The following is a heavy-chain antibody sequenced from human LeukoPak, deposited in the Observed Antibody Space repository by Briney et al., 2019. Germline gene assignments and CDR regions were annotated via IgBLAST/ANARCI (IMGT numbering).Heavy chain of an antibody. CDR2: ISGSGGST. CDR3: AKDSSSFVPTFDY. D-gene: IGHD6-6*01. Sequence: GGSLRLSCAASGRTFSSYAMRWVRQAPGEGLEGVSAISGSGGSTYCADSVKGRFTISRDNSKNTLYLQMNSLRAEDTAVYYCAKDSSSFVPTFDYWGQGHLVIVSS. V-gene: IGHV3-23*01. J-gene: IGHJ4*02. CDR1: GRTFSSYA.